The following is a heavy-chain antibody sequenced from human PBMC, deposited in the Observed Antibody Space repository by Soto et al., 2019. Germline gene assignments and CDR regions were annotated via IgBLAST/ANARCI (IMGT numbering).Heavy chain of an antibody. J-gene: IGHJ5*02. CDR1: GGSFIGYY. Sequence: SETLSLTCAVYGGSFIGYYWSWILQPPGKGLEWIGEINHSGSTNYNPSLKSRVTISVDTSKNQFSLKLRSVTAADTAVYYCARGRGMITFGGVIVGTFDPWGQGTLVTVSS. CDR3: ARGRGMITFGGVIVGTFDP. CDR2: INHSGST. V-gene: IGHV4-34*01. D-gene: IGHD3-16*02.